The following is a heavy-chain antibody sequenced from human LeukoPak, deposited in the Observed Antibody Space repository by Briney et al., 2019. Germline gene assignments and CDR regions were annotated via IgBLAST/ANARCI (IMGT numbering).Heavy chain of an antibody. D-gene: IGHD2/OR15-2a*01. V-gene: IGHV4-34*01. CDR2: INHSGST. CDR1: GGPFIGYY. J-gene: IGHJ4*02. Sequence: PSETLSLTCAVYGGPFIGYYWSWIRQPPGKGLEWIGEINHSGSTNYNPSLKSRVTISVDTSKNQFSLKLSSVTAADTAVYYCARAIPSMTPLDYWGQGTLVTVSS. CDR3: ARAIPSMTPLDY.